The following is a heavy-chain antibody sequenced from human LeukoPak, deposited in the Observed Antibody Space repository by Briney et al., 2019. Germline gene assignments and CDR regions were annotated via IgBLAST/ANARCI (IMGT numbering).Heavy chain of an antibody. CDR2: IYYSGST. V-gene: IGHV4-59*12. J-gene: IGHJ3*02. D-gene: IGHD3-9*01. CDR1: GGSISNYY. CDR3: ARRRKTILTGPRNRECAFDI. Sequence: PSETLSLTCTVSGGSISNYYWSWIRQPPGKGLEWIGYIYYSGSTNYNPSLESRVTISVDTSKNQFSLKLSSVTAADTAVYYCARRRKTILTGPRNRECAFDIWGQGTMVTVSS.